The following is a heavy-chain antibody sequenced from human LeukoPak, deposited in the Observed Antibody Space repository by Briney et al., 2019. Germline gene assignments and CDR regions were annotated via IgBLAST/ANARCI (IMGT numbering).Heavy chain of an antibody. CDR2: INPNSGGT. CDR3: ARDGTQDIVVVPAAIHL. Sequence: VASVKVSCKASGYTFTGYYMHWVRQAPGQGLEWMGWINPNSGGTNYAQKFQGRVTMTRDTSISTAYMELSRLRSDDTAVYYCARDGTQDIVVVPAAIHLWGQGTLVTVSS. J-gene: IGHJ4*02. D-gene: IGHD2-2*01. V-gene: IGHV1-2*02. CDR1: GYTFTGYY.